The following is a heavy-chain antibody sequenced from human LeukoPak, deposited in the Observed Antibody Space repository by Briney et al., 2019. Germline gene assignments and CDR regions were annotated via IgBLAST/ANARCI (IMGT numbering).Heavy chain of an antibody. D-gene: IGHD1-26*01. Sequence: PGGSLRLSCAASGFTFSSYWMHGVRQAPGKGLVWVSRINRDGSSTSYADSVKGRFTISRDNAKNTLYLQMNSLRAEDTAVFYCARDRWDAFYIWGQGTMVTVSS. J-gene: IGHJ3*02. CDR3: ARDRWDAFYI. CDR1: GFTFSSYW. V-gene: IGHV3-74*01. CDR2: INRDGSST.